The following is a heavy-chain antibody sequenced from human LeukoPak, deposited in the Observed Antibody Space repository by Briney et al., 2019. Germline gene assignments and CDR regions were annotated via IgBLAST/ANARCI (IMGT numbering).Heavy chain of an antibody. CDR2: ISSSSIYK. CDR3: ARGDGATPPDVFDI. V-gene: IGHV3-21*01. CDR1: GFTFSSHS. Sequence: GGSLRLSCAASGFTFSSHSMNWVRQAPGKGLQWVSSISSSSIYKYYADSVKGRFTISRDNAKNSLYLQMNSLRGEDTAVYYCARGDGATPPDVFDIWGQGTMVTVSS. J-gene: IGHJ3*02. D-gene: IGHD3-10*01.